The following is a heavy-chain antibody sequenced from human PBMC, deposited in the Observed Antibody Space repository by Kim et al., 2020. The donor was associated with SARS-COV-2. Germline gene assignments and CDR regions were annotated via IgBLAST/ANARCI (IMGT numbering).Heavy chain of an antibody. CDR1: GGSFSGYY. Sequence: SETLSLTCAVYGGSFSGYYWSWIRQPPGKGLEWIGEINHSGSTNYNPSLKSRVTISVDTSKNQFSLKLSSVTAADTAVYYCARGHYGDYEDYWGQGTLVTVSS. D-gene: IGHD4-17*01. V-gene: IGHV4-34*01. CDR3: ARGHYGDYEDY. CDR2: INHSGST. J-gene: IGHJ4*02.